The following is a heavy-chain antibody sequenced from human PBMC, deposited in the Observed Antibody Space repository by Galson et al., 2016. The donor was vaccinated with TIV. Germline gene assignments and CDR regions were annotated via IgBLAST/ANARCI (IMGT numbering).Heavy chain of an antibody. CDR2: ISSTSNYR. CDR3: ARDGARIGAHSAFDI. V-gene: IGHV3-21*01. Sequence: SLRLSCAVSGFTFSSYSMSWVRQAPGKGLEWVSSISSTSNYRYYADSVKGRFTISRDNAEDSLYLQMNSLRAEDTAVYYCARDGARIGAHSAFDIWGQGTMVTVSS. J-gene: IGHJ3*02. D-gene: IGHD3-16*01. CDR1: GFTFSSYS.